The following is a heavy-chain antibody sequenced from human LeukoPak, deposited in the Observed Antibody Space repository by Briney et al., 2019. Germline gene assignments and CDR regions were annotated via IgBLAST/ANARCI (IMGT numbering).Heavy chain of an antibody. J-gene: IGHJ3*02. Sequence: PSETLSLACTVSGGSISTSNYYWGWIRQPPGKGLEWIGYIYYSGSTNYNPSLKSRVTISVDTSKNQFSLKLSSVTAADTAVYYCARDEDPIRMWGQGTMVTVSS. CDR1: GGSISTSNYY. V-gene: IGHV4-61*05. CDR3: ARDEDPIRM. CDR2: IYYSGST.